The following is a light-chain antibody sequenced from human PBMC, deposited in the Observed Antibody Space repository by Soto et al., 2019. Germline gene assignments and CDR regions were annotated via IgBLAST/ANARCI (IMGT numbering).Light chain of an antibody. Sequence: DIQMTQSPSSLSASVGDRVTITCQASQDISHYLNWYQQKPGKAPKLLIYDASNLETGVPSRCSGSGSGTDFTITISSLQPEDIATYYCQQYDNLPYTFGQGTKLEIK. J-gene: IGKJ2*01. V-gene: IGKV1-33*01. CDR2: DAS. CDR1: QDISHY. CDR3: QQYDNLPYT.